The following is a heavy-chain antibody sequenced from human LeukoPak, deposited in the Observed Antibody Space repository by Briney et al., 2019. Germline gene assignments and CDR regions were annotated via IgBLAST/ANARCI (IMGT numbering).Heavy chain of an antibody. D-gene: IGHD3-10*01. V-gene: IGHV3-7*01. CDR3: ATRESSMARSH. CDR1: GLIFSDYW. J-gene: IGHJ4*01. Sequence: GGSLRLSCAASGLIFSDYWMSWVRQVPGKGLEWVANINEDGSAQDYVDSVRGRFAISRDNAKTSLYLQMNSLRVEDTAIYYCATRESSMARSHWGHGTLVTVSS. CDR2: INEDGSAQ.